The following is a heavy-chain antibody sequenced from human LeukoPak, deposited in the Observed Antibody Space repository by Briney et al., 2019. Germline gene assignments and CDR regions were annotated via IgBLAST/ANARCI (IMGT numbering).Heavy chain of an antibody. Sequence: PGGSLRLSCTASGFTFSSYSMNRVRQAPGKGLEWVSSISSSSRYIYYADSVKGRFTISRDNGKNSLFLQMNSLRAEDTAVYYCARDLTTSSTAYFHHWGQGTLVTVSS. V-gene: IGHV3-21*01. D-gene: IGHD6-6*01. CDR1: GFTFSSYS. CDR2: ISSSSRYI. J-gene: IGHJ1*01. CDR3: ARDLTTSSTAYFHH.